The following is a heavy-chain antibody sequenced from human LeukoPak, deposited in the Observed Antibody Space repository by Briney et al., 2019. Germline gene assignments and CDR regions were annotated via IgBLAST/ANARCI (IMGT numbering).Heavy chain of an antibody. Sequence: ASVKVSCKASGYTFTSYYMHWVRQAPGQGLEWMGIINPSGGSTSYAQKFQGRVTMTRDTSTSTVYMELSSPRSEDTAVYYCARDKVSGSYSITYYYYYGMDVWGKGTTVTVSS. D-gene: IGHD3-10*01. J-gene: IGHJ6*04. CDR3: ARDKVSGSYSITYYYYYGMDV. CDR1: GYTFTSYY. V-gene: IGHV1-46*01. CDR2: INPSGGST.